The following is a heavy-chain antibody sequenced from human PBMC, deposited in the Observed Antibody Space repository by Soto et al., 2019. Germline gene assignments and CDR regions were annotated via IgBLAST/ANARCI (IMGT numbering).Heavy chain of an antibody. CDR2: ISGSGGST. Sequence: GXSLRLSCAASGFTFSSYAISWVRQAPGKGLEWVSAISGSGGSTYYADSVKGRFTISRDNSKNTLYLQMNSLRPEDTAVYYCAKKMKEILWDWFDPWGQGTLVTVSS. V-gene: IGHV3-23*01. D-gene: IGHD3-10*01. CDR1: GFTFSSYA. CDR3: AKKMKEILWDWFDP. J-gene: IGHJ5*02.